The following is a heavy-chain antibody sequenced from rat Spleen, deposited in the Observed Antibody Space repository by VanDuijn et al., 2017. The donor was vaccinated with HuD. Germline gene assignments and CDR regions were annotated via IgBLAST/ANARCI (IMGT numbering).Heavy chain of an antibody. V-gene: IGHV5-7*01. CDR1: GFTFSDYN. J-gene: IGHJ3*01. Sequence: EVQLVESGGGLVQPGRSLKLSCAASGFTFSDYNMAWVRQAPKKGLEWVATIIYDGSRTYYRDSVKGRFTISRDNAQSTLYLQMDSLRSEDTATYYCSRPSYGFPFAYWGQGTLVTVSS. CDR2: IIYDGSRT. CDR3: SRPSYGFPFAY. D-gene: IGHD1-7*01.